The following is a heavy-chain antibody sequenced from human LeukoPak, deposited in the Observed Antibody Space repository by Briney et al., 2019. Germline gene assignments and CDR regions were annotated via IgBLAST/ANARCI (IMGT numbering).Heavy chain of an antibody. Sequence: SETLSLTCTVSGGSISGKNYYWGWIRQPPGKGLEWIGSIYDSRNTYYNPSLKSRVTISVDTSKNQFSLKLTSVTAADTAVYYCANIVNGSGWRLGGQGTLVTVSS. V-gene: IGHV4-39*01. CDR1: GGSISGKNYY. CDR3: ANIVNGSGWRL. CDR2: IYDSRNT. J-gene: IGHJ4*02. D-gene: IGHD6-19*01.